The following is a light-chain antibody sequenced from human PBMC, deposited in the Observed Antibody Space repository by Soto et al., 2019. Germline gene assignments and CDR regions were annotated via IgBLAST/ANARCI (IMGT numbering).Light chain of an antibody. J-gene: IGKJ5*01. Sequence: EVVLTQSPATLSLSPGERATLSCRASQSVRTSLAWYQHKPGQAPRLVIYDASLRANGVPARFGGSGSGTDFTLTINSLEPEDFAVYCCQQRNVWPPITFGQGTRLEIK. CDR1: QSVRTS. CDR3: QQRNVWPPIT. CDR2: DAS. V-gene: IGKV3-11*01.